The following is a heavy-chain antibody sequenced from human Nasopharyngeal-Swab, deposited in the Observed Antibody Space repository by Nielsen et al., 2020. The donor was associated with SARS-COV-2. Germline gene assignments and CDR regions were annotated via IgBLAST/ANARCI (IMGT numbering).Heavy chain of an antibody. D-gene: IGHD5-18*01. Sequence: QTLSLTRAVYGGSFSGYYWSWIRQPPGKGLEWIGEINHSGNTKYNPSLKSRVTLSVDTSKNQFSLTLSSVTAADTAVYYCARGGSTPMIISYWGQGTLVTVSS. J-gene: IGHJ4*02. CDR1: GGSFSGYY. CDR2: INHSGNT. V-gene: IGHV4-34*01. CDR3: ARGGSTPMIISY.